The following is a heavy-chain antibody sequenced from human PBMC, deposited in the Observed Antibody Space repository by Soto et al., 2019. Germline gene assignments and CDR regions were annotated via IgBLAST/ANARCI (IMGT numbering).Heavy chain of an antibody. D-gene: IGHD5-18*01. CDR1: GFTFSSYG. J-gene: IGHJ4*02. CDR2: IGYDGSNK. Sequence: QVQLVESGGGVVQPGRSLRLSCAASGFTFSSYGMHWVRQAPGKGLEWVAVIGYDGSNKYYADSVKARFTISRDNSKNTLYLQMNSLRAEDTAVYYCAREGRGYSYGLDYWGQGTLVTVSS. V-gene: IGHV3-33*01. CDR3: AREGRGYSYGLDY.